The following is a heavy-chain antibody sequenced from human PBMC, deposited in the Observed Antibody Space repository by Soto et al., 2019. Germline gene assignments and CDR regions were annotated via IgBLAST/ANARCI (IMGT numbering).Heavy chain of an antibody. V-gene: IGHV3-23*01. CDR1: GFTFSSYA. CDR2: ISGSGGNT. CDR3: AKRGGLGYCSGGSCYDGMDV. J-gene: IGHJ6*02. Sequence: EVQLLESGGGLVQPGGSLRLSCVASGFTFSSYAMSWVRQAPGTGLEWVSAISGSGGNTYYADSVKGRFTISRDNSKNTLYLEMNSLRAEDTAVYYCAKRGGLGYCSGGSCYDGMDVWGQGTTVTVSS. D-gene: IGHD2-15*01.